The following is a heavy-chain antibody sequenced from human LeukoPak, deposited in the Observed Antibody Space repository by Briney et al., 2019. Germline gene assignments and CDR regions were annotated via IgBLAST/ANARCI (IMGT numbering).Heavy chain of an antibody. Sequence: GGSLRLSCAASGFTFSSYGMHWVRQAPGKGLEWVAVIPYDGSNKYYADSVKGRFTISRDNSKNTLYLQMNSLRAEDTAVYYCAKDGGLGYYGSDDYWGQGTLVTVSS. V-gene: IGHV3-30*18. CDR2: IPYDGSNK. D-gene: IGHD3-10*01. CDR3: AKDGGLGYYGSDDY. J-gene: IGHJ4*02. CDR1: GFTFSSYG.